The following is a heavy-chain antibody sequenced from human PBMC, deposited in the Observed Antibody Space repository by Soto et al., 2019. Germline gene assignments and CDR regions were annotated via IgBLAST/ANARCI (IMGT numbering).Heavy chain of an antibody. CDR1: GGSISSSSYY. D-gene: IGHD3-10*01. J-gene: IGHJ3*02. CDR2: IYYSGST. V-gene: IGHV4-39*01. Sequence: QLQLQESGPGLVKPSETLSLTCTVSGGSISSSSYYWGWIRQPPGKGLEWIGSIYYSGSTYYNPSLKSRVTISVDTSKNQFSLKLSSVTAADTAVYYCARHSLLFGEFLNDAFDIWGQGTMVTVSS. CDR3: ARHSLLFGEFLNDAFDI.